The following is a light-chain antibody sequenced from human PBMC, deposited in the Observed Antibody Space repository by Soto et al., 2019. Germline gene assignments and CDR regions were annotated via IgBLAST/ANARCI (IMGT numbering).Light chain of an antibody. CDR1: QSVSSN. CDR3: QQYNNWPLPWT. J-gene: IGKJ1*01. Sequence: EIVMTQSPATLSVSPGERATLSCRASQSVSSNLAWYQQKPGQAPRLLIYGASTRATGIPARFSGSGSGTEFTLTISSLQSEDFAVYYCQQYNNWPLPWTFGQVTKVEIK. CDR2: GAS. V-gene: IGKV3-15*01.